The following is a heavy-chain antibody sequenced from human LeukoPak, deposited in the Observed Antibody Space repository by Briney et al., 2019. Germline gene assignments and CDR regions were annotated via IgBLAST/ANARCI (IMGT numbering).Heavy chain of an antibody. Sequence: ASVKVSCKVSGYTFTDYYMHWVQQAPGKGPEWMGLVDPEDGETIYAEKFQGRATITADTSTDTAYMELSSLRSEDTAVYYCATEGCSGGSCYPTGWFDPWGQGTLVTVSS. CDR1: GYTFTDYY. J-gene: IGHJ5*02. D-gene: IGHD2-15*01. CDR2: VDPEDGET. CDR3: ATEGCSGGSCYPTGWFDP. V-gene: IGHV1-69-2*01.